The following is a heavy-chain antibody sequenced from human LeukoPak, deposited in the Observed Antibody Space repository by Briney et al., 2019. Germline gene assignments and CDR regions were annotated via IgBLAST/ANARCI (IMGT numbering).Heavy chain of an antibody. CDR1: GFTFSTYW. CDR2: VKYDGSEK. Sequence: GGSLRLSCTASGFTFSTYWMSWVRQAPGKGLEWVANVKYDGSEKYYVDSVNGRFTISRDNAKNSLYLQMNSLRAEDTAVYYCASDVSYWGQGTLVTVSS. CDR3: ASDVSY. V-gene: IGHV3-7*01. J-gene: IGHJ4*02.